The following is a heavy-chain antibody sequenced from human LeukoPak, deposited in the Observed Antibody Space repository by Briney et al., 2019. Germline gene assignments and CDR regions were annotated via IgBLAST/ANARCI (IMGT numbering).Heavy chain of an antibody. CDR2: ILPILGIA. D-gene: IGHD4-17*01. CDR1: GGTFSTYA. CDR3: ARQNGANSQAHFDN. Sequence: GASVKVSCKASGGTFSTYAISWVRQAPGQGLEWMGKILPILGIANYAQRFQGRVTISADKSTSTAYMELSSLRSEDTAVFYCARQNGANSQAHFDNWGQGTLVTVSS. J-gene: IGHJ4*02. V-gene: IGHV1-69*04.